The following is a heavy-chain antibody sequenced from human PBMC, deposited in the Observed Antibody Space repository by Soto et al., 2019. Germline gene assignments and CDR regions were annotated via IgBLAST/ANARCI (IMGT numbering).Heavy chain of an antibody. Sequence: GGSLRLSCAASGFTFSGSAMHWVRQASGKGLEWVGRIRSKANSYATAYAASVKGRFTISRDDSKNTAYLQMNSLKTEDTAVYYCTSPLSVGYCTNGVCYKGVYWGQGTLVTVSS. CDR2: IRSKANSYAT. D-gene: IGHD2-8*01. V-gene: IGHV3-73*01. J-gene: IGHJ4*02. CDR1: GFTFSGSA. CDR3: TSPLSVGYCTNGVCYKGVY.